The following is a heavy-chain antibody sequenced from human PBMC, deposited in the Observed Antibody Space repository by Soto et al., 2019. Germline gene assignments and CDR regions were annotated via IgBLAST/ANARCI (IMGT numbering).Heavy chain of an antibody. CDR1: GFTFSSYG. Sequence: PGGSLRLSCAASGFTFSSYGMHWVRQAPGKGLEWVAVIWYDGSNKYNADSVKGRFTISRDNSKNTLYPQMNSLRAEDTAVYYCARDPGGIAAAGTEGFDYWGQGTLVTVSS. CDR2: IWYDGSNK. D-gene: IGHD6-13*01. CDR3: ARDPGGIAAAGTEGFDY. J-gene: IGHJ4*02. V-gene: IGHV3-33*01.